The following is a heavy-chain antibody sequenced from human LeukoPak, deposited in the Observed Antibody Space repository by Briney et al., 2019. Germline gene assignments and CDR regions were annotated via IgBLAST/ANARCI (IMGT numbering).Heavy chain of an antibody. CDR1: GFTFSDYY. CDR2: ISSSGSTI. J-gene: IGHJ6*03. Sequence: TGGSLRLSCAASGFTFSDYYMSWIRQAPGKGLEWVSYISSSGSTIYYADSVKGRFTISRDNAKNSLYLQMNSLRAEDTALYYCARVQLVDYYYYSYMDVWGKGTTVTVSS. CDR3: ARVQLVDYYYYSYMDV. V-gene: IGHV3-11*01. D-gene: IGHD6-6*01.